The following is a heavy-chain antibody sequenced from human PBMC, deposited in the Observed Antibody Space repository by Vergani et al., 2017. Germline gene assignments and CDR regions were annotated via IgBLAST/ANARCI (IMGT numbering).Heavy chain of an antibody. J-gene: IGHJ5*02. V-gene: IGHV4-38-2*01. Sequence: QVQLQESGPGLVKPSETLSLTCAVSGYSISSGYYWGWIRQPPGKGLEWIGSIYHSGSTYYNPSLKSRVTISVDTSKNQFSLKLSSVTAADTAVYYCARLQYGWFDPWGQGTLVTVSS. CDR1: GYSISSGYY. D-gene: IGHD2-2*01. CDR2: IYHSGST. CDR3: ARLQYGWFDP.